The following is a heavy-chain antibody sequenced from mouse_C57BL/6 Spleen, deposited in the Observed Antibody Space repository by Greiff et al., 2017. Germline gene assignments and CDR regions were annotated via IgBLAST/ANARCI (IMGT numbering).Heavy chain of an antibody. CDR2: IYPGDGDT. Sequence: VQLKESGPELVKPGASVKISCKASGYAFSSSWMNWVKQRPGKGLEWIGRIYPGDGDTNYNGKFKGKATLTADKSSSTAYMQLSSLTSEDSAVYFCARDYHGRGYFDVWGTGTTVTVSS. J-gene: IGHJ1*03. V-gene: IGHV1-82*01. D-gene: IGHD1-1*01. CDR3: ARDYHGRGYFDV. CDR1: GYAFSSSW.